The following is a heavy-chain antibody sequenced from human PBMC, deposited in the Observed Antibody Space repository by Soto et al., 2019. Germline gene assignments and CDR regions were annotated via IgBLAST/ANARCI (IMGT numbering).Heavy chain of an antibody. J-gene: IGHJ2*01. CDR2: IYYSGST. D-gene: IGHD1-7*01. CDR3: ARIRPGTNNWDFDL. CDR1: GGSISSYY. V-gene: IGHV4-59*01. Sequence: SETLSLTCTVSGGSISSYYWSWIRQPPGKGLEWIVYIYYSGSTNYNPSLKSRVTISVDTSKNQFSLKLSSVTAADTAVYYCARIRPGTNNWDFDLWGRGTLVT.